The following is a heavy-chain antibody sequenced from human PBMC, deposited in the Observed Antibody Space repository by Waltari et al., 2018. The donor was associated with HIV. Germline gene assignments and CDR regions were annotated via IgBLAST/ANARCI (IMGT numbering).Heavy chain of an antibody. CDR3: ARPRTVYYYYGMDV. J-gene: IGHJ6*02. CDR1: GGSFSGYY. V-gene: IGHV4-34*01. Sequence: QVQLQQWGAGLLKPSETLSLTCAVYGGSFSGYYWSWLRQPPGKGLEWIREINHSGSTNYNPSLKSRVTISVDTSKNQFSLKLSSVTAADTAVYYCARPRTVYYYYGMDVWGQGTTVTVSS. CDR2: INHSGST. D-gene: IGHD1-1*01.